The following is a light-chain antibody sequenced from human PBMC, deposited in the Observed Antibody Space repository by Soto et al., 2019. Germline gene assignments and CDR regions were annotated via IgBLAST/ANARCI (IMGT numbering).Light chain of an antibody. V-gene: IGKV1-12*01. CDR2: AAS. CDR3: KELNSFPPT. CDR1: QGISSW. J-gene: IGKJ3*01. Sequence: DIQMTQSPSSVAASVGDRVTITCRSSQGISSWSAGYQQKPGKAPKLLIYAASSLQSGSPPRFSGGGSATYLTLTTGSLPPKDFPTYDGKELNSFPPTFGPGTKVVIK.